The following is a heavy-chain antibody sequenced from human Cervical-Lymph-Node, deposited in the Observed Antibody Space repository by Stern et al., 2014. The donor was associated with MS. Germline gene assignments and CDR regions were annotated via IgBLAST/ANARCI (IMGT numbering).Heavy chain of an antibody. Sequence: VQLVESGAEVKKPGSSVKVSCKASGGTFSSYGISWVRQAPGQGLEWMGGIIPMFGTPNYAQKFQGRVKIIADESRSTSSMELSSLRSEDTAVYYCASIMDTPLASDYWGQGTLGTVSS. V-gene: IGHV1-69*01. CDR3: ASIMDTPLASDY. J-gene: IGHJ4*02. CDR1: GGTFSSYG. CDR2: IIPMFGTP. D-gene: IGHD2-8*01.